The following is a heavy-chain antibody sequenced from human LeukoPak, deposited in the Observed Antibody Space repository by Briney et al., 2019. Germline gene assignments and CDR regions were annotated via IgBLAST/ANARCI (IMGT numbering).Heavy chain of an antibody. V-gene: IGHV3-23*01. J-gene: IGHJ6*02. Sequence: GSLRLSCAASGFTFSSYAMSWVRQAPGNGLEWVSAISGSGGSTYYADSVRGRFTISRDNAKNTLHLQMNSLRAEDTAVYYCARGIAVAGVGYYGMDVWGQGTTVTVSS. CDR2: ISGSGGST. D-gene: IGHD6-19*01. CDR1: GFTFSSYA. CDR3: ARGIAVAGVGYYGMDV.